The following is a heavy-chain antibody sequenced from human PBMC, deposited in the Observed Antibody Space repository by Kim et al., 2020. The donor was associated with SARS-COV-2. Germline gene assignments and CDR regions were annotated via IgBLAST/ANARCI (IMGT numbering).Heavy chain of an antibody. D-gene: IGHD6-19*01. CDR3: ARGDYNSDWHYFDY. CDR2: IYNTGST. J-gene: IGHJ4*02. Sequence: SETLSLTCIVSGGSNNAYYWTWIRQPPGKGLEWIGYIYNTGSTNYNPSLKSRVTISGDTSRKQFSLKLSSVTTADTAVYYCARGDYNSDWHYFDYWGQGTLVTVSS. V-gene: IGHV4-59*01. CDR1: GGSNNAYY.